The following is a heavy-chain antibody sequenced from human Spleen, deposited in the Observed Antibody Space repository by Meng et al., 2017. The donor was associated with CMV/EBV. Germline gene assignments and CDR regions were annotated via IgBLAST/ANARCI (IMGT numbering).Heavy chain of an antibody. CDR1: GFTFSDYF. Sequence: LSLTCAASGFTFSDYFMSWIRQAPGKGLEWVSDISNSGNTTFYADSVKGRFTVSRDNAKKSVYLQMNSLRVEDTAVYYCARLNFDWLLFGYFDYWGQGALVTVSS. J-gene: IGHJ4*02. CDR3: ARLNFDWLLFGYFDY. V-gene: IGHV3-11*01. CDR2: ISNSGNTT. D-gene: IGHD3-9*01.